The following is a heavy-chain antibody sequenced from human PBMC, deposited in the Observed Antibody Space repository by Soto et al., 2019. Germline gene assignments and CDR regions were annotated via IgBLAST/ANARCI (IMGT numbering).Heavy chain of an antibody. V-gene: IGHV6-1*01. CDR1: GDSVSSNTAA. CDR3: ARDLESGYSNYYYYMDV. D-gene: IGHD5-12*01. Sequence: QVQLQQSGPGLVKPSQTLSLTCAISGDSVSSNTAAWHWIRQSPSRGLEWLGRTYFRSRWYNDYAVSVKSRITLHADTSKNQFSLHLNSVSPEDTAVYYCARDLESGYSNYYYYMDVWGKGTTVTVSS. J-gene: IGHJ6*03. CDR2: TYFRSRWYN.